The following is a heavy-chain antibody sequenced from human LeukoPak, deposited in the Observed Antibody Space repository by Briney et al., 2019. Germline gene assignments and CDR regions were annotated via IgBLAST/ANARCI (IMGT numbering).Heavy chain of an antibody. CDR1: SGSISSGSYY. V-gene: IGHV4-30-2*01. CDR2: IYHDGRT. D-gene: IGHD3-3*01. Sequence: SQTLSLTCTVSSGSISSGSYYWSWLRQPPGKGLEWIGYIYHDGRTYYTPSLKSRLTVSLDRSKNQFSLNLSSVTAADTAVYFCARAGFTIFGEVTKYYYYYMDVWGRGTTVTVSS. J-gene: IGHJ6*03. CDR3: ARAGFTIFGEVTKYYYYYMDV.